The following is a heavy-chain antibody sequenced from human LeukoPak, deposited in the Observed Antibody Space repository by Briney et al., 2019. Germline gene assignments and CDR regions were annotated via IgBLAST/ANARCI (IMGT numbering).Heavy chain of an antibody. CDR3: ARAEFPPLVLGDNNWFDP. V-gene: IGHV1-2*02. D-gene: IGHD6-13*01. J-gene: IGHJ5*02. CDR1: GYTFTGYC. CDR2: INPNSGGT. Sequence: ASVKVSCKASGYTFTGYCMHWVRQAPGQGLEWMGWINPNSGGTNYAQKFQGRVTMTRDTSISTAYMELSRLRSDDTAVYYCARAEFPPLVLGDNNWFDPWGQGTLVTVSS.